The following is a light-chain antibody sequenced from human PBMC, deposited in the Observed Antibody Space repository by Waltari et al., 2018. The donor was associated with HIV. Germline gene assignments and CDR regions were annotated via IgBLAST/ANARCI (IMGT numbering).Light chain of an antibody. J-gene: IGKJ3*01. CDR2: AAS. V-gene: IGKV1-16*02. CDR1: QGIGTS. CDR3: QQYKTYPFT. Sequence: DTQVTQSPPSLSATVGDRVTITCRASQGIGTSLAWFLQRPGKAPKPLIYAASTLQTGVPTKFSGYGYGTDFTLTISSLQPEDLGTYYCQQYKTYPFTFGPGPKWTS.